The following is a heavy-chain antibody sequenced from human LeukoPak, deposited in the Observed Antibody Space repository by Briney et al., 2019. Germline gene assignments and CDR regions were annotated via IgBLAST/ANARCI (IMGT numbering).Heavy chain of an antibody. V-gene: IGHV3-23*01. CDR3: ARQGGTFCSSTSCPFDY. CDR2: ISGSGGST. Sequence: GGSLRLSCAASGFTFSSYAMSWVRQAPGKGLEWVSAISGSGGSTYYADSVKGRFTISRDNSKNTLYLQMNSLRAEDTAMYYCARQGGTFCSSTSCPFDYWGQGTLVTVSS. J-gene: IGHJ4*02. D-gene: IGHD2-2*01. CDR1: GFTFSSYA.